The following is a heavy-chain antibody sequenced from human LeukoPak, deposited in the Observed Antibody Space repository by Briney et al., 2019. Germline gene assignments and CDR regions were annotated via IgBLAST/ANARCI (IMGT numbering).Heavy chain of an antibody. CDR1: GYTFTSYG. J-gene: IGHJ4*02. CDR3: ARDLGYDFWSGYYLDY. V-gene: IGHV1-18*01. CDR2: ISAYNGNT. D-gene: IGHD3-3*01. Sequence: GASVKVSCKASGYTFTSYGISWVRQAPGQGLEWMGWISAYNGNTNYAQKLQGRVTMTTDTSTSTAYMELRSLRSDDTAVYYCARDLGYDFWSGYYLDYWGQGTLVTVSS.